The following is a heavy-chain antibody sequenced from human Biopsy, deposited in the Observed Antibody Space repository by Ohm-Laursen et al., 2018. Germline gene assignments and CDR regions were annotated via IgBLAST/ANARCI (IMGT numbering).Heavy chain of an antibody. CDR2: INQAGTT. D-gene: IGHD2/OR15-2a*01. Sequence: SETLSLTCTVFGNTFSGYQWNWIRQPPGKGLEWIGQINQAGTTTYNPSLKSRVSISADASKYEFSLRLTSVTAADTAVYLCGNKGYGRDYWGLGAQVTVSS. CDR3: GNKGYGRDY. J-gene: IGHJ4*02. V-gene: IGHV4-34*08. CDR1: GNTFSGYQ.